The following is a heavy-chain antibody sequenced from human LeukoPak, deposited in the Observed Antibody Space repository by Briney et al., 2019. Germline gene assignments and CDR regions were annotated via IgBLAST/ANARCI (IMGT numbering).Heavy chain of an antibody. D-gene: IGHD4-17*01. J-gene: IGHJ4*02. Sequence: ASVKVSCKASGGTFSSYAIRWVRQAPGQGLEWMGGIIPIFGTANYAQKFQGRVTITADESTSTAYMELSSLRSEDTAVYYCAQTTVTTFVFDYWGQGTLVTVSS. CDR2: IIPIFGTA. V-gene: IGHV1-69*13. CDR1: GGTFSSYA. CDR3: AQTTVTTFVFDY.